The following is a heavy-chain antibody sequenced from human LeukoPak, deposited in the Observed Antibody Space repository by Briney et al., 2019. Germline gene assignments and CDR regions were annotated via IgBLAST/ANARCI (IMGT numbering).Heavy chain of an antibody. J-gene: IGHJ4*02. CDR2: ISSSSTI. D-gene: IGHD3-10*01. CDR1: GFTFSSYS. Sequence: GGSLRLSCAASGFTFSSYSMNWVRQAPGKGLEWVSYISSSSTIYYADSVKGRFTISRDNAKNSLYLQMNSLRDEDTAVYYCARGMSYFGSGSYYNAFDYWGQGTLVTVSS. CDR3: ARGMSYFGSGSYYNAFDY. V-gene: IGHV3-48*02.